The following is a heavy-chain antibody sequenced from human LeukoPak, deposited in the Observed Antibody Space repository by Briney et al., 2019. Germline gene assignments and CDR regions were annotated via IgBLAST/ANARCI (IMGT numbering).Heavy chain of an antibody. D-gene: IGHD3-9*01. CDR1: GFTFSSYS. CDR2: ISSSSSYI. J-gene: IGHJ4*02. Sequence: GGSLRLSCAASGFTFSSYSMNWVRQAPGKGLEWVSSISSSSSYIYYADSVKGRFTISRDNAKNSLYLQMNSLRAEDTAVYYCARDGRIGDILTGYYIYWGQGTLVTVSS. CDR3: ARDGRIGDILTGYYIY. V-gene: IGHV3-21*01.